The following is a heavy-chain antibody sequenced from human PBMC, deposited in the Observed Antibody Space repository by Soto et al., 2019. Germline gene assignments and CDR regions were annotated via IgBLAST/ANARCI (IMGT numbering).Heavy chain of an antibody. CDR2: IYYSGST. J-gene: IGHJ3*02. Sequence: QLQLQESGPGLVKPSETLSLTCTVSGGSISSTTYYWGWIRQPPGKGLEWIGNIYYSGSTYYNPSLKSRVTISVDTSKNQFSLKLSSVTAADTAVYYCARHEGARGGKGPDIWGQGTMVTVSS. D-gene: IGHD2-15*01. CDR3: ARHEGARGGKGPDI. V-gene: IGHV4-39*01. CDR1: GGSISSTTYY.